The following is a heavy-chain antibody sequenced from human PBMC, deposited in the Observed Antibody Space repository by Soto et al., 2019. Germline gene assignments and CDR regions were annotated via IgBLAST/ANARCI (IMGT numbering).Heavy chain of an antibody. CDR2: ISWDGATA. CDR3: VKDGPSGRWLEFYFDF. CDR1: GFTFHDFT. V-gene: IGHV3-43*01. D-gene: IGHD5-12*01. J-gene: IGHJ4*02. Sequence: LRLSCAASGFTFHDFTTHWVRQAPGKGLEWVSLISWDGATAYYADSVKGRFTVSRDNNKNSVYLRMNSLRPEDTALYYCVKDGPSGRWLEFYFDFWGRGTLVTVSS.